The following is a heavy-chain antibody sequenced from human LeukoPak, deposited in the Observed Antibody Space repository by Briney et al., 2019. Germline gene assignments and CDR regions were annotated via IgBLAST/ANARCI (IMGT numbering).Heavy chain of an antibody. Sequence: GESLKISWKGSGNSFTTHCIGWVRQMPGKGLEWMGVIYPVDSDTRYSPSFQGQVTISADRSISTAYLQWTSLKASDTAIYYCARHRIPSLIRDDAFDIWGQGTMVTVSS. CDR3: ARHRIPSLIRDDAFDI. J-gene: IGHJ3*02. CDR1: GNSFTTHC. D-gene: IGHD3-16*01. V-gene: IGHV5-51*01. CDR2: IYPVDSDT.